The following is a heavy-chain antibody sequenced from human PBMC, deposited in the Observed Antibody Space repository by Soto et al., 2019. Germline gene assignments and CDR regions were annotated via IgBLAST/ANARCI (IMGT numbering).Heavy chain of an antibody. J-gene: IGHJ4*02. CDR1: GGTFSSYT. CDR3: ATLYGDYGKLEDY. D-gene: IGHD4-17*01. V-gene: IGHV1-69*02. CDR2: IIPILGIA. Sequence: SVKVSCKASGGTFSSYTISWVRQAPGQGLEWMGRIIPILGIANYAQKFQGRVTITADKSTSTAYMELSSLRSEDTAVYYCATLYGDYGKLEDYWGQGTLVTVSS.